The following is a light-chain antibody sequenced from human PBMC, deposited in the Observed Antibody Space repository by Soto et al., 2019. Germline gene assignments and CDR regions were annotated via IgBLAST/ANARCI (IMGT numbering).Light chain of an antibody. V-gene: IGLV2-14*01. J-gene: IGLJ1*01. CDR3: SSYTSSSTLLI. CDR2: EVS. CDR1: SSDVGGYNY. Sequence: QSVLAQPASVSGSAEQSITISCTGTSSDVGGYNYVSWYRHHPGKAPKLMIYEVSSRPSGVSYRFSGSKSGNTASLTISGLQADDEAEYYCSSYTSSSTLLIFGTGTKVTVL.